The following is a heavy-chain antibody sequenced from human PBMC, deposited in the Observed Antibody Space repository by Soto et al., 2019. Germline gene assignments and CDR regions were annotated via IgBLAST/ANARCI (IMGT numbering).Heavy chain of an antibody. J-gene: IGHJ6*02. CDR3: ARRKGLGGCYYGMDA. D-gene: IGHD1-26*01. V-gene: IGHV5-10-1*01. CDR1: GYRFTNYW. Sequence: GESLRISCKGSGYRFTNYWIGWVRQMPGKGLEWMGRIDPSDSYTNYSPSFQGHVTISADKSISTAYLQWSSLKASDTAMYYCARRKGLGGCYYGMDAWGQGTSVTVSS. CDR2: IDPSDSYT.